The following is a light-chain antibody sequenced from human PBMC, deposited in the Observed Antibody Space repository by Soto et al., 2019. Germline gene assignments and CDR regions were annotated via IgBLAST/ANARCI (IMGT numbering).Light chain of an antibody. CDR3: QQYDDSRT. CDR1: QSIAES. J-gene: IGKJ1*01. V-gene: IGKV1-5*01. CDR2: DVS. Sequence: DIQMTQSPSSLSASVGDTVTITCRASQSIAESLAWYQHKPGEAPNLLIYDVSSMETGVPSRFSGSGSGTEFSLTIRGLKPDDFATYYCQQYDDSRTFGQGTKVHIK.